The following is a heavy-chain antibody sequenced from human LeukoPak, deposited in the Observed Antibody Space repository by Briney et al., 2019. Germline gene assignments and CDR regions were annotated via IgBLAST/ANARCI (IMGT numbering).Heavy chain of an antibody. D-gene: IGHD2-2*01. Sequence: QPGGSLRLSCAASGFTFSSRAMSWVRQAPGKGLEWVSGIIGSGDRTYYADSVKGRFTISRDNSKNTLSLQMTSLRAEDTAVYYCAMASSTSSGWFDPWGQGTPVTVSS. J-gene: IGHJ5*02. CDR2: IIGSGDRT. CDR3: AMASSTSSGWFDP. CDR1: GFTFSSRA. V-gene: IGHV3-23*01.